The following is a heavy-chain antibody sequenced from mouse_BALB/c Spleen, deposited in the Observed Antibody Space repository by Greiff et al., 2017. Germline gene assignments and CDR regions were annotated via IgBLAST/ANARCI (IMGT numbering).Heavy chain of an antibody. D-gene: IGHD2-4*01. V-gene: IGHV1-80*01. CDR1: GYAFSSYW. J-gene: IGHJ3*01. CDR2: IYPGDGDT. Sequence: VQLQQSGAELVRPGSSVKISCKASGYAFSSYWMNWVKQRPGQGLEWIGQIYPGDGDTNYNGKFKGKATLTADKSSSTAYMQLSSLTSEDSAVYFCARHYDYDVAYWGQGTLVTVSA. CDR3: ARHYDYDVAY.